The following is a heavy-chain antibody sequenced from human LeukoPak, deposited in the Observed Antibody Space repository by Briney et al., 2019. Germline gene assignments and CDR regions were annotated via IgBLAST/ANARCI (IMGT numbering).Heavy chain of an antibody. CDR1: GGSISSSNW. Sequence: SETLSLTCAVSGGSISSSNWWSWVRQAPGKGLEWIGEIWHSGSTNYNPSLKSRVTMSVDKSKNQFSLKLSSVTAADTAVYYCARDDCSSTSCYGYFQHWGQGTLVTVSS. CDR3: ARDDCSSTSCYGYFQH. V-gene: IGHV4-4*02. J-gene: IGHJ1*01. CDR2: IWHSGST. D-gene: IGHD2-2*01.